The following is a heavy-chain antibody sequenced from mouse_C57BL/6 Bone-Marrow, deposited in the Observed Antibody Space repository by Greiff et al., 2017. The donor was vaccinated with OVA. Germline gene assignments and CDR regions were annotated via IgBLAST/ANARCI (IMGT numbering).Heavy chain of an antibody. J-gene: IGHJ2*01. D-gene: IGHD1-1*01. CDR2: ILPGSGST. V-gene: IGHV1-9*01. CDR1: GYTFTGYW. CDR3: ASDCYGSNYKDYFDY. Sequence: VKLMESGAELMKPGASVKLSCKATGYTFTGYWIEWAKQRPGHGLEWIGEILPGSGSTNYNEKFKGKATLTADTSSNTAYIQLSSLTTEDSAIYYCASDCYGSNYKDYFDYWGQGTTLTVSS.